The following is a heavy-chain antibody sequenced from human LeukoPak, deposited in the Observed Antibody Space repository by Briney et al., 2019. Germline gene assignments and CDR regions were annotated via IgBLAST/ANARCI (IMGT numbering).Heavy chain of an antibody. CDR3: ATVRGGSSSGFDY. J-gene: IGHJ4*02. CDR2: ISSSSSYI. Sequence: GGSLRLSCAASGFTFSSYSMNWVRQAPGKGLEWVSSISSSSSYIYYADSVKGRFTISRDNAKNSLYLQMNSLRAEDTAVYYCATVRGGSSSGFDYWGQGTLVTVSS. V-gene: IGHV3-21*01. CDR1: GFTFSSYS. D-gene: IGHD6-6*01.